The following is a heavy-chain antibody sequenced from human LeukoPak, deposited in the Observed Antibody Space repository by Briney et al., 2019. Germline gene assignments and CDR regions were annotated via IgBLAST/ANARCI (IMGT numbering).Heavy chain of an antibody. V-gene: IGHV3-74*01. J-gene: IGHJ4*02. CDR2: MNKYGRVI. D-gene: IGHD3-16*01. Sequence: GGSLRLSCTVSGFNFNNYWMHWVRQAPGKGLVWVSRMNKYGRVISYADSVNGRFTISRDNAKNTLYLQMNSLRAEDTAVYYCAREFEATGFWALDYWGQGTLVTASS. CDR1: GFNFNNYW. CDR3: AREFEATGFWALDY.